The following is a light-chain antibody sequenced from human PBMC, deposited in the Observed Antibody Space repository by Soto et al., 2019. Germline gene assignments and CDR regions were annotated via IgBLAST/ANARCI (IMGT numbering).Light chain of an antibody. CDR2: EAA. J-gene: IGKJ1*01. Sequence: DIQMTQSPSSLSASVGDRVTMTCRASQSISRYLNWYQQKPGKAPKLLIYEAASLQSGVSSRFSGSGSGTDFTLTVSSLRPEEFATYYCQQSYNTPWTFGQGTKVEFK. CDR1: QSISRY. V-gene: IGKV1-39*01. CDR3: QQSYNTPWT.